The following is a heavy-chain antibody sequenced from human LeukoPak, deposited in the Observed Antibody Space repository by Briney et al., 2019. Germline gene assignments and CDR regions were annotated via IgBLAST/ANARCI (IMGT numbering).Heavy chain of an antibody. D-gene: IGHD1-7*01. V-gene: IGHV3-66*02. Sequence: GGSLRLSCAVSGFTVTSNFMSWVRQAPGKGLEWVSVIYDRGDTYYADSVKGRFTISRDNSKNTLFLQMNSLTTDDTAVYYCARGAGTMVYYIDVWGNGTTVTVSS. CDR2: IYDRGDT. CDR3: ARGAGTMVYYIDV. CDR1: GFTVTSNF. J-gene: IGHJ6*03.